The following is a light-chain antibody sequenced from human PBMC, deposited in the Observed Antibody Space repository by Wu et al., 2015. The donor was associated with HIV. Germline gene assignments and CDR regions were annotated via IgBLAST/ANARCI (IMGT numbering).Light chain of an antibody. Sequence: EIVWTQSPGVLSLSPGERATFLCRASATVSSDHVVWYQQKVGQPPRLLIFAASRRAFGIPERFSGSGSGAEFTLTISRVEPEDFAVYYCEQHGSAVYTFGQGTKLEIK. V-gene: IGKV3-20*01. CDR3: EQHGSAVYT. CDR1: ATVSSDH. J-gene: IGKJ2*01. CDR2: AAS.